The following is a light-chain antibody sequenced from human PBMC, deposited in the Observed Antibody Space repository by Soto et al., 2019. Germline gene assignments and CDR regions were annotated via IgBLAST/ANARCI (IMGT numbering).Light chain of an antibody. CDR1: QGISSY. Sequence: DIQLTQSPSFLSASVGDRFTITCRASQGISSYLAWYQQKPGKAPKLLIYAASTLQSGVPSRFSGSGSGTEFTLTISSLQPEDFATYYCQQLNSYPTFGQGTKVDIK. J-gene: IGKJ1*01. V-gene: IGKV1-9*01. CDR2: AAS. CDR3: QQLNSYPT.